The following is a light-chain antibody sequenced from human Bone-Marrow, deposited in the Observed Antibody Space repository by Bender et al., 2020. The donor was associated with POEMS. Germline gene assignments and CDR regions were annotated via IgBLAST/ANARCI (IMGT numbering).Light chain of an antibody. CDR3: AAWDDSLSGSYV. J-gene: IGLJ1*01. Sequence: QSVLTQPPSASGTPGQSVTISCSGSSSNIGSNYVYWYQQFPGRAPQLLIFKSRQRPAGVPDRFSASKSGTSASLAISGLRSEDEGDYYCAAWDDSLSGSYVFGTGTKVTVL. CDR1: SSNIGSNY. V-gene: IGLV1-47*01. CDR2: KSR.